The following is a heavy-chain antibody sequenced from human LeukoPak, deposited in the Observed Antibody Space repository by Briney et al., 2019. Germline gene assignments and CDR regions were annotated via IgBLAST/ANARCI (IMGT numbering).Heavy chain of an antibody. CDR2: VHHSGTA. J-gene: IGHJ3*02. V-gene: IGHV4-59*01. CDR1: NGSISNYF. D-gene: IGHD3-22*01. Sequence: SETLSLTCTVSNGSISNYFWSWIWQPPGKGLEWIGYVHHSGTANYNPSLMSRVNISIDTSEHRLSLKLSSVTAADTALYYCASLGGYYESSSYSQLDAFDIWGQGTMVTVSS. CDR3: ASLGGYYESSSYSQLDAFDI.